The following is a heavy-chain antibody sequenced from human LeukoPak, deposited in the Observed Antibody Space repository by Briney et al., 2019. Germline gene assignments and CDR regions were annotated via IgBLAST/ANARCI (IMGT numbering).Heavy chain of an antibody. Sequence: ASVKVPCKASGYTFTDYYMHWVRQAPGQGFEWTGWVNPNDGDTNYAQKFQGRVTMTRDTSISTAHMEVSRLRSDDTAVYYCARANFLYCSSSTCLFDYWGQGTLVTVSS. CDR3: ARANFLYCSSSTCLFDY. J-gene: IGHJ4*02. CDR1: GYTFTDYY. CDR2: VNPNDGDT. D-gene: IGHD2-2*01. V-gene: IGHV1-2*02.